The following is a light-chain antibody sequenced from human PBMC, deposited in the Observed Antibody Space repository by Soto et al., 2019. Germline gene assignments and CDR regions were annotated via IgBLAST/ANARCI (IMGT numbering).Light chain of an antibody. J-gene: IGLJ1*01. CDR2: DVS. CDR3: CSYAGSPRDV. V-gene: IGLV2-11*01. Sequence: QSALTQPRSVSGSPGQSVTISCTGTSSDVGGYNYVSWYQQHPGKAPKVMIYDVSERPSGVPDRFSGSKSGSTASLTISGLQAEDEADYYCCSYAGSPRDVFGTGTKLTVL. CDR1: SSDVGGYNY.